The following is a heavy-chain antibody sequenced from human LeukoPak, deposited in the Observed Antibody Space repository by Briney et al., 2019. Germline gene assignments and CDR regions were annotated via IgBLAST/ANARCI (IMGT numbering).Heavy chain of an antibody. J-gene: IGHJ6*03. Sequence: ASVKVSCKASGYTFTGYYMHWVRQAPGQGLEWMGWINPNGGGTNYAQKFQGRVTMTRDTSISTAYMELRSLRSDDTAVYYCARGLGYCSGGSCYYYYYMDVWGKGTTVTVSS. V-gene: IGHV1-2*02. CDR2: INPNGGGT. D-gene: IGHD2-15*01. CDR3: ARGLGYCSGGSCYYYYYMDV. CDR1: GYTFTGYY.